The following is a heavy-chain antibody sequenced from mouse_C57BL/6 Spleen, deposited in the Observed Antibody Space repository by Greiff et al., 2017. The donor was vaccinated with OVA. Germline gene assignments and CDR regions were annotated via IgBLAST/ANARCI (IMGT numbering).Heavy chain of an antibody. CDR3: ARHPIYDGYYFDY. D-gene: IGHD2-3*01. Sequence: EVKLMESGGDLVKPGGSLKLSCAASGFTFSSYGMSWVRQTPDKRLEWVATISSGGSYTYYPDSVKGRFTISRDNAKNTLYLQMSSLKSEDTAMYYCARHPIYDGYYFDYWGQGTTLTVSS. CDR1: GFTFSSYG. CDR2: ISSGGSYT. J-gene: IGHJ2*01. V-gene: IGHV5-6*01.